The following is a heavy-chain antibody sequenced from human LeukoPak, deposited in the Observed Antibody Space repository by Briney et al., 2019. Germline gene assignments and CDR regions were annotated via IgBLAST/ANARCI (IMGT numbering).Heavy chain of an antibody. CDR1: GGSISSSSYY. J-gene: IGHJ4*02. CDR2: IHYSGST. D-gene: IGHD6-13*01. V-gene: IGHV4-39*01. CDR3: ARPHSSSWYVDY. Sequence: SETLSLTCTVSGGSISSSSYYWGWIRQPPGKGLEWIGSIHYSGSTYYNPSLKSRVTISVDTSKNQFSLKLSSVTAADTAVYYCARPHSSSWYVDYWGQGTLVTVSS.